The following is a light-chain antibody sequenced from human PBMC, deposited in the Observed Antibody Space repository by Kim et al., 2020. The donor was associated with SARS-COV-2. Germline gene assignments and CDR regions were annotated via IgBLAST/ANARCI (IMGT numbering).Light chain of an antibody. CDR1: SSNIGAIYD. CDR3: QSYDNSVSGSV. CDR2: GNN. V-gene: IGLV1-40*01. Sequence: QSVLTQPPSVSGAPGQRVTISCTGSSSNIGAIYDVHWYQQLPGTAPKLLIYGNNNRPSGVPDRFSGSKSGTSASLAISGLQAEDEADYYCQSYDNSVSGSVFGGGTKL. J-gene: IGLJ2*01.